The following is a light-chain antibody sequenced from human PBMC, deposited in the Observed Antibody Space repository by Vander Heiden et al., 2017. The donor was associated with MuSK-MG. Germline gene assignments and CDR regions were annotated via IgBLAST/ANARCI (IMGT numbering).Light chain of an antibody. CDR2: GAS. V-gene: IGKV3-15*01. J-gene: IGKJ5*01. Sequence: EIVITHPPATLSVSPGERATPSCRASQSVSSNFAWYQQKPGQAPRLVIYGASTRATGIPARLSGSGCGTEFTLTISSQQSEDFAVYYCQQYYYWPPLTFGQGTRVEIK. CDR1: QSVSSN. CDR3: QQYYYWPPLT.